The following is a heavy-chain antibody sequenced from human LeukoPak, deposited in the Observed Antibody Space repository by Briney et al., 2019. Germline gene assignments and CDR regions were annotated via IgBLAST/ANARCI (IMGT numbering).Heavy chain of an antibody. V-gene: IGHV4-34*01. CDR2: INHSGST. CDR3: ARGYGDYRHFDY. Sequence: PSETLSLTCAVYGGSFSGYYWSWIRQPPGKGLEWIGEINHSGSTNYNPSLKSRVTISVDTSKNQFSLKLSFVTAADTAVYYCARGYGDYRHFDYWGQGTLVTVSS. D-gene: IGHD4-17*01. J-gene: IGHJ4*02. CDR1: GGSFSGYY.